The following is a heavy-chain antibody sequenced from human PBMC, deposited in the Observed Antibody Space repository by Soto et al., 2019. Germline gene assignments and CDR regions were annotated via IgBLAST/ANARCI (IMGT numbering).Heavy chain of an antibody. CDR2: IYYSGST. D-gene: IGHD3-3*01. CDR3: ARGGSYDFWSGYTGELGMDV. V-gene: IGHV4-61*01. CDR1: GGSVSSGSYY. Sequence: PSETLSLTCTVSGGSVSSGSYYWSWIRQPPGKGLEWIGYIYYSGSTNYNPSLKSRVTISVDTSKNQFFLKLSSVTAADTAVYYCARGGSYDFWSGYTGELGMDVWGQGTTVTVSS. J-gene: IGHJ6*02.